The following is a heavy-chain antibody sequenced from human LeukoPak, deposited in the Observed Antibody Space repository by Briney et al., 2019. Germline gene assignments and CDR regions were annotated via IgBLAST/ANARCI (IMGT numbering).Heavy chain of an antibody. V-gene: IGHV3-53*01. J-gene: IGHJ4*02. Sequence: PGGSLRLSCAASGFPVSSNYMSWVRQAPGEGLEGVSDTYSGGSTYYADSVKGRFILSRHNDEHSLHLPKKTVRGRDTPVFLWGRTGDLSDCWGRGTLVTVSS. D-gene: IGHD7-27*01. CDR2: TYSGGST. CDR1: GFPVSSNY. CDR3: GRTGDLSDC.